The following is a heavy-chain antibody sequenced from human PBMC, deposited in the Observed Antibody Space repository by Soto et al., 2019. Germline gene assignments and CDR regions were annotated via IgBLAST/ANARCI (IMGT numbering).Heavy chain of an antibody. J-gene: IGHJ5*02. V-gene: IGHV5-10-1*01. D-gene: IGHD2-21*02. CDR1: GYSFTSYW. Sequence: EVQLVQSGAEVKKPGESLRISCKGSGYSFTSYWISWVRQMPGKGLEWMGRIDPSDSYTNYSPSFQGHVTISADKSISTAYLQWRSLKASDTAMYYCASELAYCGGDCYGWFDPWGQGTLVTVSS. CDR2: IDPSDSYT. CDR3: ASELAYCGGDCYGWFDP.